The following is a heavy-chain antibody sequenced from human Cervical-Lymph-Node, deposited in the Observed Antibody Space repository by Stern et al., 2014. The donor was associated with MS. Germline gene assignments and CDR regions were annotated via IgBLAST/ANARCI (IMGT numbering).Heavy chain of an antibody. CDR2: ISSSFGTV. V-gene: IGHV3-48*02. CDR3: ARGVELATTNTLSFDS. J-gene: IGHJ4*02. D-gene: IGHD5-24*01. CDR1: GFSFRTYS. Sequence: EVQLEESGGGLVQPGGSLRLSCAASGFSFRTYSMNWVRQAPGQGLEWVSYISSSFGTVYYADSVKGRFTISGDNAKSSLFLQMNSLRDEDTGVYYCARGVELATTNTLSFDSWGQGTLVTVS.